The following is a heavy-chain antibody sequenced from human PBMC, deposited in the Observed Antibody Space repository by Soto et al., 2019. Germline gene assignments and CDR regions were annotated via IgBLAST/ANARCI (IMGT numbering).Heavy chain of an antibody. CDR2: IYYSGST. CDR3: ARGEKYSYGSFFDY. V-gene: IGHV4-59*01. D-gene: IGHD5-18*01. Sequence: ASETLSLTCTVSGGSISSYYWSWIRQPPGKGLEWIGYIYYSGSTNYNPSLKSRVTISVDTSKNQFSLKLSSVTAADTAVYYCARGEKYSYGSFFDYWGQGTLVTVSS. CDR1: GGSISSYY. J-gene: IGHJ4*02.